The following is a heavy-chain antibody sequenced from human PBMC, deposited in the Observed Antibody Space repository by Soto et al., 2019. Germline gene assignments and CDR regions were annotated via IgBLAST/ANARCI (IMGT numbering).Heavy chain of an antibody. CDR1: GGSIRSSSSY. CDR2: IYYLGNT. J-gene: IGHJ4*02. D-gene: IGHD1-26*01. V-gene: IGHV4-39*02. Sequence: SETLSLTCSVSGGSIRSSSSYWGWIRQPPGKGLEWVGSIYYLGNTYYNPSLGSRVTISVDTSKNQFSLKLSSVTAADTAVFYCARDGVGGTVFFGYFDYWGQGALVTVSS. CDR3: ARDGVGGTVFFGYFDY.